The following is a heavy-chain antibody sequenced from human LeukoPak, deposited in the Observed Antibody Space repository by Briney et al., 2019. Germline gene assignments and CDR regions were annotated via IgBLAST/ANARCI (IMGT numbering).Heavy chain of an antibody. J-gene: IGHJ4*02. CDR2: IKQDGSAK. Sequence: GGSLRLSCAASGFTFSSYWMSWVRQAPGKGLEWVANIKQDGSAKYYVDSVKGRFTISRDNAKNSLYLQMNSLRAEDTAVYYCARDHVWWELLRRDYFDYWGQGTLVTVSS. V-gene: IGHV3-7*01. CDR1: GFTFSSYW. CDR3: ARDHVWWELLRRDYFDY. D-gene: IGHD1-26*01.